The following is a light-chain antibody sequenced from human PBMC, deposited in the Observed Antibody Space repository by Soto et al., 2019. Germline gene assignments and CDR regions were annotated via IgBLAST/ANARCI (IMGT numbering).Light chain of an antibody. J-gene: IGKJ1*01. CDR1: QTIMTY. Sequence: IQMTQSQSSLSASVGDEVTITCRASQTIMTYLNWYQLKPGKPPRLLIYAASSLQSGVPSRFSGSGSGTDFTLTISSLQPEDFATYSCQQSYNSPQPFGQGTKVDI. CDR2: AAS. CDR3: QQSYNSPQP. V-gene: IGKV1-39*01.